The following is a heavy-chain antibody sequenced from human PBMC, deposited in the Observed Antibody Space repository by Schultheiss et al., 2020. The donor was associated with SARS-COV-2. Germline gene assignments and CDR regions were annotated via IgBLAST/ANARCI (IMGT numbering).Heavy chain of an antibody. D-gene: IGHD1-14*01. Sequence: GSLRLSCTVSGGSISSYYWSWIRQPAGKGLEWIGRIYTSGSTNYNPSLKSRVTMSVDTSKNQFSLKLSSVTAADTAVYYCARDRNHGGMDVWGQGTTVTVSS. CDR2: IYTSGST. CDR1: GGSISSYY. J-gene: IGHJ6*02. V-gene: IGHV4-4*07. CDR3: ARDRNHGGMDV.